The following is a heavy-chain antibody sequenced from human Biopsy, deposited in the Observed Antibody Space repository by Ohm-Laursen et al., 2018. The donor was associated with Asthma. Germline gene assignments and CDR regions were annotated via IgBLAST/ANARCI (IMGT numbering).Heavy chain of an antibody. CDR3: SRDTLGYYFGI. J-gene: IGHJ4*02. D-gene: IGHD5-12*01. CDR2: ITFDGSTQ. CDR1: GTHFGSYN. Sequence: SLRLSCAASGTHFGSYNMHWARQAPGKGLEWVAVITFDGSTQHYGDSVKGRFTISRDNSKNMLFLQMNSLRAEDTAVYYCSRDTLGYYFGIRGQGTQVTVSS. V-gene: IGHV3-30-3*01.